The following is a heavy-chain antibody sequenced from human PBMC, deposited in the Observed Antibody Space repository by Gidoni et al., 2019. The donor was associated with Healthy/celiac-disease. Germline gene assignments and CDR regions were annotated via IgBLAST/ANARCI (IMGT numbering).Heavy chain of an antibody. Sequence: STNYNPSLKSRVTMSVDTSKNQFSLKLSSVTAADTAVYYCARDLSLAAAEGMDVWGQGTTVTVSS. J-gene: IGHJ6*02. CDR3: ARDLSLAAAEGMDV. CDR2: ST. V-gene: IGHV4-4*07. D-gene: IGHD6-13*01.